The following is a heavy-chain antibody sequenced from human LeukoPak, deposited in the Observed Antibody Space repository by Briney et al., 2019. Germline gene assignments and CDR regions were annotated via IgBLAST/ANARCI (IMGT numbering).Heavy chain of an antibody. CDR3: ARDLSVNAFDI. V-gene: IGHV4-59*02. CDR2: MHGSGSP. Sequence: PSETLSLTCTVSGASVRSDHWNWIRQPPGKGLEWIAYMHGSGSPNYNPSLASRLTLSVDATENLLSLKLTSVTAADTAVYFCARDLSVNAFDIWGQGTLVTVSS. D-gene: IGHD2/OR15-2a*01. J-gene: IGHJ3*02. CDR1: GASVRSDH.